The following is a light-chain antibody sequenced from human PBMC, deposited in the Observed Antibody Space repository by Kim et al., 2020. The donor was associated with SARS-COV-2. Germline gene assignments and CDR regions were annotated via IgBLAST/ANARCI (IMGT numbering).Light chain of an antibody. V-gene: IGLV1-44*01. CDR3: AAWDDSLNGPV. CDR2: SNN. Sequence: ELSQPPSASGTPGQRVTISCSGSSSNIGSNTVNWYQQLPGTAPKLLIYSNNQRPSGVPDRFSGSKSGTSASLAISGLQSEDVADYYCAAWDDSLNGPVFGGGTQLTVL. J-gene: IGLJ2*01. CDR1: SSNIGSNT.